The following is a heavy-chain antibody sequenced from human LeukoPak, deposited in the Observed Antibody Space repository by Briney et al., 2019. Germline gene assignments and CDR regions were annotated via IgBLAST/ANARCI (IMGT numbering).Heavy chain of an antibody. V-gene: IGHV3-21*01. CDR1: GFTFSSYS. CDR3: ARDFPKDYDILTGYLNFDY. D-gene: IGHD3-9*01. CDR2: ISSSSSYI. Sequence: GGSLSLSCAASGFTFSSYSRNWVRQAPGKGLEWVSSISSSSSYIYYADSVKGRFTISRDNAKNSLYLQMNSLRAEDTAVYYCARDFPKDYDILTGYLNFDYWGQGTLVTVSS. J-gene: IGHJ4*02.